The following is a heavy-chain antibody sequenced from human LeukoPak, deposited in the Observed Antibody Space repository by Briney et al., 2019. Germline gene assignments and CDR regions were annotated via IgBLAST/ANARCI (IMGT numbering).Heavy chain of an antibody. CDR3: ARSLSYYDSSGYHFYFDY. Sequence: SETLSLTCTVSGGSISSSSYYWSWIRQPPGKGLEWIGYMYYSGSTNYNPSLKSRVTISVDTSKNQFSLRLSSVTAADTAVYYCARSLSYYDSSGYHFYFDYWGQGTLVTVSS. CDR1: GGSISSSSYY. J-gene: IGHJ4*02. V-gene: IGHV4-61*01. CDR2: MYYSGST. D-gene: IGHD3-22*01.